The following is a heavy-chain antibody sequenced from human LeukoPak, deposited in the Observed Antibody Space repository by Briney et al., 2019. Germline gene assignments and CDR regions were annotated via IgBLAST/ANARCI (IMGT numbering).Heavy chain of an antibody. D-gene: IGHD3-16*01. J-gene: IGHJ5*01. CDR1: GFTFTSYG. V-gene: IGHV1-18*01. CDR3: ARGGISTLIDS. CDR2: ISAYNGKT. Sequence: ASVKVSCKTSGFTFTSYGITWVRQASGQGLEWMGWISAYNGKTDYAQKHQGRVTMTTDTSTTTAYMELRSLRSDDTAVYYCARGGISTLIDSWGQGTLVTVSS.